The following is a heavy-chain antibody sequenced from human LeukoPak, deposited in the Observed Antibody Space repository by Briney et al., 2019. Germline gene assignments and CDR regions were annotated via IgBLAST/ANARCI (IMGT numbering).Heavy chain of an antibody. Sequence: GGSLRLSCAGSGYSFDDYGMRWVRQAPGKGLEWVAGINWNGGSTGYAASAKGRCTISRDNAQNALDVEMNSLRAEATAFYYCVSLGRDAYTYGAAYWGLGTLVTVSS. D-gene: IGHD5-24*01. CDR1: GYSFDDYG. J-gene: IGHJ1*01. CDR3: VSLGRDAYTYGAAY. CDR2: INWNGGST. V-gene: IGHV3-20*04.